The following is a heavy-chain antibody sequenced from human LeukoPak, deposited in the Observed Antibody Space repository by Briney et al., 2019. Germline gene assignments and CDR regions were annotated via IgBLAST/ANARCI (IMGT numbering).Heavy chain of an antibody. V-gene: IGHV3-48*03. Sequence: GGSLRLPCAASGFTFSSYEMNWVRQAPGKGLEWVSYISSTGSTIYYADSVKGRFTISRDNAKNSLYLQMNSLRVEDTAVYYCARELPYYYGSGIGEAWFDPWGQGTLVTVSS. CDR3: ARELPYYYGSGIGEAWFDP. CDR2: ISSTGSTI. CDR1: GFTFSSYE. J-gene: IGHJ5*02. D-gene: IGHD3-10*01.